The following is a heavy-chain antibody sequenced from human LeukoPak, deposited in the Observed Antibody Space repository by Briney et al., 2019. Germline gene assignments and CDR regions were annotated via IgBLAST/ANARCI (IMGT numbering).Heavy chain of an antibody. V-gene: IGHV3-33*01. J-gene: IGHJ4*02. CDR2: IWYDGSNK. CDR1: GFTFSSYG. D-gene: IGHD1-26*01. CDR3: ARGGYSGTYYFDY. Sequence: GRSLRLSCAASGFTFSSYGMHWVRQAPGKGLEWVAVIWYDGSNKYYADSVKGRFTISRDNSKNTLYLQMNSLTAEDTAVYYCARGGYSGTYYFDYWGQGTLVTVSS.